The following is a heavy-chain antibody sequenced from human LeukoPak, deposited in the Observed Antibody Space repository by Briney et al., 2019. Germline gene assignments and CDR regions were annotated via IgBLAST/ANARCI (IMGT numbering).Heavy chain of an antibody. CDR1: GGSISSYY. J-gene: IGHJ4*02. CDR3: ARRRGGYGAFDY. Sequence: PSETLSLTCTVSGGSISSYYWSWIRQPPGKGLEWIGYIYYSESTNYNSSLKSRVTISVDTSKNQFSLKLSSVTAADTAVYYCARRRGGYGAFDYWGQGTLVTVSS. V-gene: IGHV4-59*08. CDR2: IYYSEST. D-gene: IGHD5-12*01.